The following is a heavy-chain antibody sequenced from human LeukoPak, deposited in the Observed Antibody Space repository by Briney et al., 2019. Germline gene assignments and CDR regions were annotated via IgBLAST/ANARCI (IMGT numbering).Heavy chain of an antibody. CDR1: GGSFSGYY. Sequence: SETLSLTCAVYGGSFSGYYWSWIRQPPGKGLEWIGEINHSGSTNYNPSLKSRVTISVDTSKNQFSLKLSSVTAADTTVYYCASSWRLRTIEKWGQGTLVTVSS. CDR3: ASSWRLRTIEK. J-gene: IGHJ4*02. D-gene: IGHD2-21*02. CDR2: INHSGST. V-gene: IGHV4-34*01.